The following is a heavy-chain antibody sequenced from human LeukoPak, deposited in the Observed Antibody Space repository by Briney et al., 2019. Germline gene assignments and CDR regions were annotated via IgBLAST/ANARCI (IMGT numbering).Heavy chain of an antibody. CDR1: GFTFSSYA. Sequence: PGGSLGLSCAASGFTFSSYAMSWVRQAPGKGLEWVSAISGSGGGTSYADSVKGRFSISRDNSKNTLYLQMNSLRAEDTAVYYCAKDGPYTSTWYRTSAFDYWGQGTLVTVSS. CDR3: AKDGPYTSTWYRTSAFDY. V-gene: IGHV3-23*01. CDR2: ISGSGGGT. D-gene: IGHD6-13*01. J-gene: IGHJ4*02.